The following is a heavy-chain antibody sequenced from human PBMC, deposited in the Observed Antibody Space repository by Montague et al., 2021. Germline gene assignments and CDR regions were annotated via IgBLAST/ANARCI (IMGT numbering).Heavy chain of an antibody. Sequence: SLRLSCAASGFTFSSYWMIWVRQAPGKGLEWVASIKKDGTEKYYGDSAMGRFTISRDNSQNTLYLQMNSLRVEDTAKHYCGKGHMRDSFDILGQGTMVTVSS. V-gene: IGHV3-7*05. J-gene: IGHJ3*02. CDR1: GFTFSSYW. CDR2: IKKDGTEK. CDR3: GKGHMRDSFDI.